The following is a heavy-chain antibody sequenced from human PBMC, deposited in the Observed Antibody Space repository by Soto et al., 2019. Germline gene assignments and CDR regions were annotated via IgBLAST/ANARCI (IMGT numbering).Heavy chain of an antibody. J-gene: IGHJ3*02. CDR3: ARGRPGIAAITTGAFDI. D-gene: IGHD6-13*01. CDR1: GDSVSSNSGA. V-gene: IGHV6-1*01. CDR2: TYYRSKWYN. Sequence: PLQTLSLTCAISGDSVSSNSGAWNWIRQSPSRGLEWLGRTYYRSKWYNDYAVSVKGRITINPDTSKNQFSLQLNSVIPEDTAVYYCARGRPGIAAITTGAFDIWGQGTIVNVSS.